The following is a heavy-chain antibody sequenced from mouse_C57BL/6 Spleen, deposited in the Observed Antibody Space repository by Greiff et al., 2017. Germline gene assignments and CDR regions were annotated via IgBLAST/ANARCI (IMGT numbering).Heavy chain of an antibody. D-gene: IGHD2-4*01. Sequence: EVQLVESGPGMVKPSQSLSLTCTVTGYSITSGYDWHWIRHFPGNKLEWMGYISYSGSTNYNPSLKSRISITHDTSKNHFFLKLNSVTTEDTATYYCARDDYDRFFAYWGQGTLVTVSA. CDR3: ARDDYDRFFAY. CDR2: ISYSGST. CDR1: GYSITSGYD. J-gene: IGHJ3*01. V-gene: IGHV3-1*01.